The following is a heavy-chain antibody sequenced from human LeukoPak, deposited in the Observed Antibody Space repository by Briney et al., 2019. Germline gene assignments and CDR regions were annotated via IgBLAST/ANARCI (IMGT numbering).Heavy chain of an antibody. J-gene: IGHJ4*02. D-gene: IGHD3-9*01. V-gene: IGHV1-2*02. CDR2: INPNSGGT. Sequence: ASVNVSCKASGYTFTGYYMHWVPQAPGQGLEWMGWINPNSGGTNYAQKFQGRVTMTRDTSISTAYMELSRLRSDDTAVYYCASSRYFDWLTFDYWGQGTLVTVSS. CDR3: ASSRYFDWLTFDY. CDR1: GYTFTGYY.